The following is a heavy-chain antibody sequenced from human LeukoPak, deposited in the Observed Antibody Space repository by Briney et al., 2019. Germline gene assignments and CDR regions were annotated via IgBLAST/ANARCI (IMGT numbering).Heavy chain of an antibody. CDR1: GFTVSSNF. D-gene: IGHD5-18*01. CDR2: ISWNSGSI. V-gene: IGHV3-48*04. CDR3: ARDQWLQSDYYMDV. J-gene: IGHJ6*03. Sequence: PGGSLRLSCAASGFTVSSNFMSWVRQAPGKGLEWVSGISWNSGSIGYADSVKGRFTISRDNAKNSLYLQMNSLRAEDTAVYYCARDQWLQSDYYMDVWGKGTTVTVSS.